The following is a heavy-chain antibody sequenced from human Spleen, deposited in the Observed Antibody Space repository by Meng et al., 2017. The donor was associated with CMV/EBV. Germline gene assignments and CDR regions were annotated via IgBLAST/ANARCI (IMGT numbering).Heavy chain of an antibody. J-gene: IGHJ4*02. CDR1: GDSITSGGSY. CDR2: IYYAGDS. Sequence: SETLSLTCTVSGDSITSGGSYWSWIRQHPGKGLEWIGYIYYAGDSYHNPSLKSRVIISVDTSKNQFSLKLSSVTATDTAVYYYARGHVETATVFYFDYWGQGALVTVSS. V-gene: IGHV4-31*03. CDR3: ARGHVETATVFYFDY. D-gene: IGHD5-24*01.